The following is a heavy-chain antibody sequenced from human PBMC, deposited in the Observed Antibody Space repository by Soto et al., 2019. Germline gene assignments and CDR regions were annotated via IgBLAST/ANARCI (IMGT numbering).Heavy chain of an antibody. CDR3: ARWVGGSMFDNSGKYDS. J-gene: IGHJ5*01. V-gene: IGHV3-30*03. CDR1: GFTFSSSG. CDR2: IAYDGSKT. D-gene: IGHD3-22*01. Sequence: QVQLVESGGCVVQPGRSLRLTCAASGFTFSSSGMHWVRQAPGKGLEWVALIAYDGSKTYYGDSVRGRFTISRDNSENTLFLQMNSLRAEDTAVYYCARWVGGSMFDNSGKYDSWGQGTLVTVSS.